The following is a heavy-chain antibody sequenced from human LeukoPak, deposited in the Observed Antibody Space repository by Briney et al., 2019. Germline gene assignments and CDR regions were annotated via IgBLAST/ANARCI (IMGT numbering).Heavy chain of an antibody. J-gene: IGHJ4*02. Sequence: SETLSLTCTVSGGSISSYYWSWIRQPPGKGLEWIGYIYYSGSTNYNPSLKSRVTISVDTSKNQFSLKLSSVTAADTAVYYCAGTSRKYSSSSTFDYWGQGTLVTVSS. CDR1: GGSISSYY. CDR3: AGTSRKYSSSSTFDY. CDR2: IYYSGST. V-gene: IGHV4-59*01. D-gene: IGHD6-6*01.